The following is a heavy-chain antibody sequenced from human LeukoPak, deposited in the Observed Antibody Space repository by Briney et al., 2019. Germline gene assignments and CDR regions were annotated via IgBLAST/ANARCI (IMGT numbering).Heavy chain of an antibody. D-gene: IGHD4-11*01. J-gene: IGHJ3*01. CDR1: GFTFSSYC. Sequence: SGGSLRLSCAASGFTFSSYCMHWVRQAPGKGLVWVSRINSDGSTTTYADSVKGRFTISRDNAENTLYLQMNSLRAEDTAVYYCARPGAYSNYPDAFDLWGQGTMVTVSS. CDR2: INSDGSTT. V-gene: IGHV3-74*01. CDR3: ARPGAYSNYPDAFDL.